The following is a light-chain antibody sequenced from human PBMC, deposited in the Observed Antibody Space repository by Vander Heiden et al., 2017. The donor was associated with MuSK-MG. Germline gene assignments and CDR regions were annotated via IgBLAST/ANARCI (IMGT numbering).Light chain of an antibody. CDR3: QQYCSSPFT. CDR2: GAS. J-gene: IGKJ3*01. CDR1: QGISSSY. Sequence: VPTPPPASLPFPPGERATPSCRASQGISSSYVAWYQQKPGQAPRLLIYGASSRAAGIPDRFSGSGSGTDFTLTISRLEPEDFAVYYCQQYCSSPFTFGPGTKVEMK. V-gene: IGKV3-20*01.